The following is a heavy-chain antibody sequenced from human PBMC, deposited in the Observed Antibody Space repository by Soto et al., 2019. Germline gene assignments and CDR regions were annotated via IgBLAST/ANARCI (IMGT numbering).Heavy chain of an antibody. CDR2: IKSKTDGGTT. V-gene: IGHV3-15*01. J-gene: IGHJ3*02. Sequence: GGSLRLSCAASGFTFSNAWMSWVRQAPGKGLEWVGRIKSKTDGGTTDYAAPVKGRFTISRDDSKNTLYLQMNSLKTEDTAVYYCTTETISTSYDFWSGYYAFDIWGQGTMVTVSS. CDR3: TTETISTSYDFWSGYYAFDI. CDR1: GFTFSNAW. D-gene: IGHD3-3*01.